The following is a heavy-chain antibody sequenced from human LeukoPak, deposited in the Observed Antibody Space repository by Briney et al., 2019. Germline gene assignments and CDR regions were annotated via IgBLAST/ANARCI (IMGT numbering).Heavy chain of an antibody. CDR2: ISYEGGTQ. D-gene: IGHD3-10*01. CDR1: GVTLSPYG. V-gene: IGHV3-30*18. Sequence: GGSLRLSCAACGVTLSPYGMHWVRQAPGKGLEWVAVISYEGGTQHYADSVKGRFIISRDNPRNTLYLQMNILRTEDTAVYYCAKEGTPQVSTWYDLWGQGTQVIVSS. CDR3: AKEGTPQVSTWYDL. J-gene: IGHJ5*02.